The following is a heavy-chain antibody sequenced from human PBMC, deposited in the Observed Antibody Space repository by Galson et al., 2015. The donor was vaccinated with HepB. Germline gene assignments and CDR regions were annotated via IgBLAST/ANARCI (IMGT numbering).Heavy chain of an antibody. CDR2: IFSNDEK. V-gene: IGHV2-26*01. Sequence: PALVKPTQTLTLTCTVSGFSLSNARMGVSWIRQPPGKALEWLAHIFSNDEKSYSTSLKSRLTISKDTSKSQVVLTMTNMDPVDTATYYCARITNDYGDYGWFDPWGQGTLVTVSS. CDR3: ARITNDYGDYGWFDP. CDR1: GFSLSNARMG. D-gene: IGHD4-17*01. J-gene: IGHJ5*02.